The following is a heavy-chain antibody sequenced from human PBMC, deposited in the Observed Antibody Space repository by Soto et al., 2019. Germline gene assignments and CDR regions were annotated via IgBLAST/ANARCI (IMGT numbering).Heavy chain of an antibody. CDR3: APPRTRDTSRWSTPPPECYCGMDV. V-gene: IGHV1-69*13. Sequence: GAAVKASFKASGGTFSSYAISWVRQAPGQGLECMGGIIPIFGTANYAQKFQGRVTITADESTSTAYMELSSLRSEDTAVYYCAPPRTRDTSRWSTPPPECYCGMDVWGQRTTVTVS. CDR1: GGTFSSYA. J-gene: IGHJ6*02. D-gene: IGHD2-2*01. CDR2: IIPIFGTA.